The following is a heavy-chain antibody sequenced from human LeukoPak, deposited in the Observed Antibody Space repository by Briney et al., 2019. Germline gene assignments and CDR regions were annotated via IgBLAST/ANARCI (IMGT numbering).Heavy chain of an antibody. V-gene: IGHV4-4*07. D-gene: IGHD5-12*01. CDR1: GGSISGYF. CDR2: IYSSGSN. CDR3: AREPTSGREPTSGRPLYY. Sequence: SETLSLTCTVSGGSISGYFWSWIRQPAGKGLEWIGRIYSSGSNKYNPSLKSRVTMSLDTSKNHLSLNLSSVTAADTAVYYCAREPTSGREPTSGRPLYYWGQGTLVTVSS. J-gene: IGHJ4*02.